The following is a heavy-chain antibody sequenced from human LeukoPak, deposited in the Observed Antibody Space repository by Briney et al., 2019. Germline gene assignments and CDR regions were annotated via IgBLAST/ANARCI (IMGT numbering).Heavy chain of an antibody. CDR3: GRHLYGSGSSRGFDY. CDR2: IHCRGST. V-gene: IGHV4-59*01. CDR1: GGSISSYY. D-gene: IGHD3-10*01. Sequence: PSETLSLTCTVSGGSISSYYWSWIRQPPGKGLEWIGYIHCRGSTNYNPSLKSRVTISVDTSKNQFSLKLTSVTAADTAVYYCGRHLYGSGSSRGFDYWGQGTLVTVSS. J-gene: IGHJ4*02.